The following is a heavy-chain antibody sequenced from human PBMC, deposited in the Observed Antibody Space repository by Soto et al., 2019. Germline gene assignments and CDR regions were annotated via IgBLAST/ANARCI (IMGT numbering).Heavy chain of an antibody. J-gene: IGHJ4*02. V-gene: IGHV1-8*01. CDR2: MNPNSGNT. CDR3: AGAGRAFYDFLSVYSPRYYFDY. CDR1: GYTFTSYD. Sequence: ASVKISCKASGYTFTSYDINWARQATGQGLEWMGWMNPNSGNTGYAQKFQGRVTMTRNTSISTAYMELSSLRSEDTAVYYCAGAGRAFYDFLSVYSPRYYFDYWGQGTLVTVSS. D-gene: IGHD3-9*01.